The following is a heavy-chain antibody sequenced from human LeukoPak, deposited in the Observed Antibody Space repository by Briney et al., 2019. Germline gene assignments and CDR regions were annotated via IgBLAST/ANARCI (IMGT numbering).Heavy chain of an antibody. D-gene: IGHD6-19*01. CDR3: ARYPHTLAVAGGDAFDI. V-gene: IGHV3-21*01. CDR2: ITSSSSYI. CDR1: GFTFSNYT. J-gene: IGHJ3*02. Sequence: GGSLRLSCAASGFTFSNYTLNWVRQAPGKGLEWVSSITSSSSYIYYADSVKGRFTISRDNAKNSLYLQMNSLRAEDTAVYYCARYPHTLAVAGGDAFDIWGQGTIVTVSS.